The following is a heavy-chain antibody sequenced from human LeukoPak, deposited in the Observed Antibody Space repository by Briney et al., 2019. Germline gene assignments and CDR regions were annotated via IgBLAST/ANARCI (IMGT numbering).Heavy chain of an antibody. D-gene: IGHD3-10*01. V-gene: IGHV1-8*03. CDR3: ARARRYYYGSGSYYVMYYFDY. J-gene: IGHJ4*02. CDR1: GYTFTSYD. CDR2: MNPNSGNT. Sequence: ASVKVSCKASGYTFTSYDINWVRQATGQGLEWMGWMNPNSGNTGYAQKFQGRVTITRNTSISTAYMELSSLRSEDTAVYYCARARRYYYGSGSYYVMYYFDYWGQGTLVTVSS.